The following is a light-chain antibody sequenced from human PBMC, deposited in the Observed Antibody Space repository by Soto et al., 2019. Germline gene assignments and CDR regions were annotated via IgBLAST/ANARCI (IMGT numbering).Light chain of an antibody. V-gene: IGKV3-15*01. J-gene: IGKJ5*01. CDR1: QIVSSS. Sequence: EIVLTQSPGTLSLSPGERATLSCRASQIVSSSSLAWYQQKPGQAPRLLIYGTSTRATGIPARFSGSGSGTEFTLTISSLQSEDFAVYYCQQYHNWPITFGQGTRLEIK. CDR3: QQYHNWPIT. CDR2: GTS.